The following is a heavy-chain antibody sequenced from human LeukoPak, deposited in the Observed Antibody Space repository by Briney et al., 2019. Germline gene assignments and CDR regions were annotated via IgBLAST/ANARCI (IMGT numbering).Heavy chain of an antibody. CDR3: ARPRVAGRTGWHFDV. D-gene: IGHD3-10*01. J-gene: IGHJ2*01. CDR2: IYYIGNT. CDR1: GGSISNYY. V-gene: IGHV4-59*08. Sequence: SETLSLTCTVSGGSISNYYWSWVRQPAGKGLEWIGYIYYIGNTDYNPSLTSRVSISVDTSKNQFSLNLKSVTATDTALYYCARPRVAGRTGWHFDVWGRGTLVTVSS.